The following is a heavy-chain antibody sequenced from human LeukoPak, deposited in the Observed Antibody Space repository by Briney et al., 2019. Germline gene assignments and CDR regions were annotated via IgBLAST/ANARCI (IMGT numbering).Heavy chain of an antibody. V-gene: IGHV3-23*01. CDR3: VRGKDLH. CDR1: GFTFSSYA. Sequence: GGSLRLSCAASGFTFSSYAMSWVRQAPGKGLEWVSAISGSGGSTYYADSVKGRFTISRDNAKNSVSVQMNSLRAEDTAVYYCVRGKDLHWGQGTLATVSS. CDR2: ISGSGGST. J-gene: IGHJ4*02.